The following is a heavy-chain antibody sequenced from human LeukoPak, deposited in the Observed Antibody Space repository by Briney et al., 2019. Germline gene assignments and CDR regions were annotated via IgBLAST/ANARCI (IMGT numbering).Heavy chain of an antibody. V-gene: IGHV1-2*04. D-gene: IGHD2-15*01. J-gene: IGHJ1*01. CDR2: INPNSGGT. CDR3: ARDAASGYCSGGSCYSSHFQH. Sequence: ASVKVSCKASGYTFTAYYMHWLRQAPGQGLEWMGWINPNSGGTNYAQNFQGWVTMTRDTSISTAYMELSRLRSDDTAVYYCARDAASGYCSGGSCYSSHFQHWGQGTLVTVSS. CDR1: GYTFTAYY.